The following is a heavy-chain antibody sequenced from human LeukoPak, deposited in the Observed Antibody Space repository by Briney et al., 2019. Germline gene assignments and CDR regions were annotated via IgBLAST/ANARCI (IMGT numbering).Heavy chain of an antibody. V-gene: IGHV1-18*01. Sequence: ASVKVSCKASGYTFTNYGISWVRQAPGQGFEWTGWISGYNGNTNYAQKFQGRVTMTTDTSTSTAYMELNSLRSDDTAVYYCARDYGGSSPFDYWGQGTLVTVSS. CDR2: ISGYNGNT. D-gene: IGHD4-23*01. J-gene: IGHJ4*02. CDR3: ARDYGGSSPFDY. CDR1: GYTFTNYG.